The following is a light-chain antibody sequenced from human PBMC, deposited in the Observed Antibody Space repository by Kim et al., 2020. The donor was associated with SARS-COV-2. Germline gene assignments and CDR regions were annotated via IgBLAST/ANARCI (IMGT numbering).Light chain of an antibody. V-gene: IGLV3-1*01. Sequence: SYELTQPPSVSVSPGQTASITCSGDKLGDKYARWYQQKPGQSPVLVIYQDSKRPSGIPERSSGSNSGNTATLTISGTQAMDEADYYCQAWDSSTVVFGGG. CDR1: KLGDKY. CDR2: QDS. CDR3: QAWDSSTVV. J-gene: IGLJ2*01.